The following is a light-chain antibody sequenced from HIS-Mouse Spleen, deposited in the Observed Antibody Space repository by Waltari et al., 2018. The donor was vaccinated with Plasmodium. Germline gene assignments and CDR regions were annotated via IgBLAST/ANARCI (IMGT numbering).Light chain of an antibody. CDR3: QAWDSSTVV. Sequence: SSELTQPPSVSVSPGQTASITCSGAKLGDKYACWYQQRPGQSPVLVSYQDSKRPSGIPERFSGSNSGNTATLTISGTQAMDEADYYCQAWDSSTVVFGGGTKLTVL. J-gene: IGLJ2*01. V-gene: IGLV3-1*01. CDR1: KLGDKY. CDR2: QDS.